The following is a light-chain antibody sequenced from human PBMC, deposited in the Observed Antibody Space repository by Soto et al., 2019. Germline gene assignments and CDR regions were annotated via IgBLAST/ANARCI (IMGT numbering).Light chain of an antibody. CDR2: EVT. V-gene: IGLV2-18*02. CDR1: SSDVGSYNR. CDR3: GSYTSSNTWV. Sequence: QSALTQPPSVSGSPGQSVTLSCTGTSSDVGSYNRVSWYQQPPGTAPKLMIYEVTNRPSGVPDRFSGSKSGNTASLTISGLQAEDEADYYCGSYTSSNTWVFGGGTKLTVL. J-gene: IGLJ3*02.